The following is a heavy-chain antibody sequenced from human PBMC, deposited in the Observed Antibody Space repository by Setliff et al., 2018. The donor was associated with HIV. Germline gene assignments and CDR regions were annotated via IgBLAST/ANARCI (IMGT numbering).Heavy chain of an antibody. D-gene: IGHD6-13*01. V-gene: IGHV4-59*01. J-gene: IGHJ6*03. CDR1: GDSISSYY. Sequence: SETLSLTCTVSGDSISSYYWSWIRQPPGKGLEWIGYIYYSGSTNYNPSLKSRVTISVDTSKNQFSLKLSSVTAADTAVYYCARAAYGSSWYVGTKDYYYYYMDVWGKGTTVTVS. CDR3: ARAAYGSSWYVGTKDYYYYYMDV. CDR2: IYYSGST.